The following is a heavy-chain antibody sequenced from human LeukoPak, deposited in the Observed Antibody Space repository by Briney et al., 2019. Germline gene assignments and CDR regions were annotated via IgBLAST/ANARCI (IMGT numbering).Heavy chain of an antibody. J-gene: IGHJ4*02. CDR3: AREGPLYYDILTGYGPFDY. V-gene: IGHV3-64*01. CDR2: ISTNGGST. Sequence: GSLRLSCAASGFTFSSSAMHWVRQAPGKGLEYVSAISTNGGSTYYANSVKGRFTISRDNSKNTLYLQMGSLRAEDMAVYYCAREGPLYYDILTGYGPFDYWGQGTLVTVSS. CDR1: GFTFSSSA. D-gene: IGHD3-9*01.